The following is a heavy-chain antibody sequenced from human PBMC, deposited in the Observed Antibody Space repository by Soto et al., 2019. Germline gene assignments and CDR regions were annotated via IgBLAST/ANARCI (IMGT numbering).Heavy chain of an antibody. CDR1: GDLFNNYA. CDR2: ISPLFSTT. V-gene: IGHV1-69*01. CDR3: AAPSSVAADGYIKF. Sequence: QVQLVQSGAEVKEPGSSVKVSCKATGDLFNNYAFNWVRQAPGQGLEWMGRISPLFSTTNYAQKFQVRVTSGADALTTNVYLKVSKLGSEDTAIYYSAAPSSVAADGYIKFCGQGTLVTAS. J-gene: IGHJ4*02. D-gene: IGHD6-13*01.